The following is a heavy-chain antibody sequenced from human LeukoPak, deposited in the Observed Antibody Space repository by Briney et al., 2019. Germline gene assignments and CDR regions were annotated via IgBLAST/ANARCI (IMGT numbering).Heavy chain of an antibody. CDR2: IYYSGST. V-gene: IGHV4-39*01. D-gene: IGHD3-10*01. Sequence: SETLSLTCTVSGGSISSSTYYWGWIRRPPGKGLEWIGSIYYSGSTYYNPSLKSRVTVSVDTSKNQFSLKLSSVTAADTAVYYCARVKKKYYYGSGSFDPWGQGTLVTVSS. CDR3: ARVKKKYYYGSGSFDP. CDR1: GGSISSSTYY. J-gene: IGHJ5*02.